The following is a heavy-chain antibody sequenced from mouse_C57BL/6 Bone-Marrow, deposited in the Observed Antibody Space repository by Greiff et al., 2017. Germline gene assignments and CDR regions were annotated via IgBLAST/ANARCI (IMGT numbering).Heavy chain of an antibody. Sequence: QVHVKQSGAELARPGASVKLSCKASGYTFTSYGISWVKQRTGQGLEWIGEIYPRSGNTYYNEKFKGKATLTADKSSSTAYMELRSLTSEDSAVYFCARSYYYGSSSLHYYAMDYWGQGTSVTVSS. J-gene: IGHJ4*01. CDR2: IYPRSGNT. D-gene: IGHD1-1*01. V-gene: IGHV1-81*01. CDR3: ARSYYYGSSSLHYYAMDY. CDR1: GYTFTSYG.